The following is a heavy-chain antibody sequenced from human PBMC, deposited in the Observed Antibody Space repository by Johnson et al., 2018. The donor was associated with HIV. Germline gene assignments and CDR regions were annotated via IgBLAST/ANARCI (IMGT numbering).Heavy chain of an antibody. V-gene: IGHV3-30*04. D-gene: IGHD6-6*01. Sequence: QVQLVESGGGVVQPGRSLRLSCAASGFPFSSYAMHWVRQAPGKGLEWVAVISYDGSNRYYTESVKGRFTISRDNSENTLYLQMNSLRAEDTAVYYCARETIYSSFPGAFDIWGQGTMVTVSA. J-gene: IGHJ3*02. CDR2: ISYDGSNR. CDR3: ARETIYSSFPGAFDI. CDR1: GFPFSSYA.